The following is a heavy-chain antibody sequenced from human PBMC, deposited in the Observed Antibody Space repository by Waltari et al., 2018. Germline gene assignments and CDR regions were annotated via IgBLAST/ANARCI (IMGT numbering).Heavy chain of an antibody. CDR3: AAIYYDILTGTETYDY. V-gene: IGHV1-58*02. Sequence: QMQLVQSGPAVKKPGTSVKVSCKASGFTFTSSAMQWVRPARGQRLEWLGWIVVGSGNTNYAQKFQERGTITRDMSTSTAYMELSSLRSEETAVYYCAAIYYDILTGTETYDYWGQGTLVTVSS. J-gene: IGHJ4*02. CDR2: IVVGSGNT. CDR1: GFTFTSSA. D-gene: IGHD3-9*01.